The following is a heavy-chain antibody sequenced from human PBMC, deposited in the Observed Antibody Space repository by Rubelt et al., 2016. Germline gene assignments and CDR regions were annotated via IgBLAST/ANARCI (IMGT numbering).Heavy chain of an antibody. CDR1: GFTLRDYH. Sequence: QVQLVQSGGGVVQPGGSLRISCEGSGFTLRDYHIHWVHQPPGKGLECVAYIGTSDTKYTDSVRGSFTTSSAKAKHSLYLQMNNLRADDTAIYYCARPTREPTDWGQGTLVTVSS. CDR2: IGTSDT. V-gene: IGHV3-11*05. D-gene: IGHD1-14*01. J-gene: IGHJ4*02. CDR3: ARPTREPTD.